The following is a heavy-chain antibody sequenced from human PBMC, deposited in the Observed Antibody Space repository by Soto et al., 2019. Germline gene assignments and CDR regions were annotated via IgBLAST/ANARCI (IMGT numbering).Heavy chain of an antibody. D-gene: IGHD1-7*01. CDR1: GGSISSYH. CDR2: IYTSGNT. V-gene: IGHV4-4*07. CDR3: ARESGDNWDYEAY. J-gene: IGHJ4*02. Sequence: ETLSLTFTVSGGSISSYHWSWIRQSAGKGLEWIGRIYTSGNTHYNPSLKSRVTVSIDTSKNQFFLTVNSVTAADSAVYYCARESGDNWDYEAYWGQGTPVTVSS.